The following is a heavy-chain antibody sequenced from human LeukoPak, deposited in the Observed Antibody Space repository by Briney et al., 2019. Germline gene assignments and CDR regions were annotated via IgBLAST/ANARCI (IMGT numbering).Heavy chain of an antibody. D-gene: IGHD2-2*01. CDR3: ARVLGVRCSGTSCSFFDP. J-gene: IGHJ5*02. CDR1: GYTFTGYY. Sequence: ASVKVSCKASGYTFTGYYMHWVRQAPGQGLEWMGWINPNSGGTNYAQKFQGRVTMTRDTSISTAYMELSRLRSDDTAVYYCARVLGVRCSGTSCSFFDPWGQGTLVTVSS. V-gene: IGHV1-2*02. CDR2: INPNSGGT.